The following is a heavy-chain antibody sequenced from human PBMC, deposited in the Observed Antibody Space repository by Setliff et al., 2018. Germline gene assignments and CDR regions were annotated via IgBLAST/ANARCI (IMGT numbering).Heavy chain of an antibody. D-gene: IGHD2-15*01. J-gene: IGHJ5*02. CDR3: ARSPAVLGIVYLDP. CDR1: GDSFNNYA. Sequence: GASVKVSCKASGDSFNNYAISWVRQAPGQGLEWMGGIIPMFGTPAYAQKFQDRVTITTDESTSTAYMELDSLRSEDTAVYYCARSPAVLGIVYLDPWGQGTLVTVP. V-gene: IGHV1-69*05. CDR2: IIPMFGTP.